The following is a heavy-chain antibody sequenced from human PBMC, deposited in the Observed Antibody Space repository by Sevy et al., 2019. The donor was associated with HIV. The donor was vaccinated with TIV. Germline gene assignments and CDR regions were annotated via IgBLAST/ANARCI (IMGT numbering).Heavy chain of an antibody. D-gene: IGHD3-3*01. J-gene: IGHJ6*02. V-gene: IGHV3-23*01. Sequence: GGSLRLSCAASGFTFSSYAMSWVRQAPGKGLEWVSAISGSGGSTYYADSVKGRFTLPKDNSKKTLYLEVNSLVAEDTAVNYCATAPLYYDFWSGYYAPLYYYYGMAVSGQATTVTVSS. CDR2: ISGSGGST. CDR1: GFTFSSYA. CDR3: ATAPLYYDFWSGYYAPLYYYYGMAV.